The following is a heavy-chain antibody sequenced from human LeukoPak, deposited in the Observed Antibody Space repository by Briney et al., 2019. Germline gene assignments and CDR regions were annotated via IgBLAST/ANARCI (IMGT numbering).Heavy chain of an antibody. J-gene: IGHJ6*03. CDR3: AKKGINYYYHYMDV. V-gene: IGHV3-23*01. D-gene: IGHD3-3*02. CDR2: ISGSGVST. CDR1: AFTFSSYA. Sequence: GGSLRLSCAASAFTFSSYAISWVRQAPGKGLEWVSAISGSGVSTYYAHTVKGRFTISRDNSKNTLYLQMNSLRGEDTAVYYCAKKGINYYYHYMDVWGKGNTVTVSS.